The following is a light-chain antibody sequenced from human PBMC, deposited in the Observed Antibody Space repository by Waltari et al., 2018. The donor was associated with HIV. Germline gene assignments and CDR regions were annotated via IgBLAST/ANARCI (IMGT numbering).Light chain of an antibody. CDR1: QSVRNY. CDR3: QQRSNWPPIT. V-gene: IGKV3-11*01. CDR2: ETS. J-gene: IGKJ5*01. Sequence: DIVLTQSPDTLSLSPGETATLSSRASQSVRNYLAWYQHKPGQSPRLLIYETSKRATVTAARFSGSGSGTDFSLTISSLEPEDVGVYYCQQRSNWPPITFGQGTRVEIK.